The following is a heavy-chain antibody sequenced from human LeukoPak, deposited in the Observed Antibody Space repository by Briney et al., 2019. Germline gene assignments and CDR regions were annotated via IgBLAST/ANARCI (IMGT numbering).Heavy chain of an antibody. CDR1: GYTFTGYY. CDR2: INPSGGST. V-gene: IGHV1-46*01. D-gene: IGHD2-2*01. J-gene: IGHJ6*02. Sequence: ASVKVSCKASGYTFTGYYMHWGRQAPGQGLGWMGIINPSGGSTGYAQKFQGRVTMTRDTSTSTVYMGLSSLRSEDTAVYYCARDSVVIPAAIYYGMDVWGQGTTVTVSS. CDR3: ARDSVVIPAAIYYGMDV.